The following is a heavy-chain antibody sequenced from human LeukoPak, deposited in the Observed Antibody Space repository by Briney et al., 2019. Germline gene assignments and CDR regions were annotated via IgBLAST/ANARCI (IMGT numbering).Heavy chain of an antibody. J-gene: IGHJ4*02. CDR3: ATRRGGEQLGDY. CDR1: EYSFPNYC. D-gene: IGHD6-13*01. Sequence: GESLKISCKHSEYSFPNYCIGCVRQMPGKGLEWMGIIYPVDSDISYSPSFQGQFTISADKSISTAYLQWSSLKASDTAMYYCATRRGGEQLGDYWGQGTLVTVSS. CDR2: IYPVDSDI. V-gene: IGHV5-51*01.